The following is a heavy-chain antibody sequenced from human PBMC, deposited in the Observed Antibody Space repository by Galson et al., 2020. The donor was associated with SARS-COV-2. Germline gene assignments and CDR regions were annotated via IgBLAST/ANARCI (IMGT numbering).Heavy chain of an antibody. Sequence: GGSLRLSCKGSGYSFTSYWIGWMRQMPGKGLEWMGIIYPADSDTRYSPSFQGQVTISVDKSISTAYLQWSSLKASDTAMYYCARQSTGYSGTYRLVDHWGQGTLVTVSA. CDR3: ARQSTGYSGTYRLVDH. CDR1: GYSFTSYW. D-gene: IGHD1-26*01. V-gene: IGHV5-51*01. J-gene: IGHJ4*02. CDR2: IYPADSDT.